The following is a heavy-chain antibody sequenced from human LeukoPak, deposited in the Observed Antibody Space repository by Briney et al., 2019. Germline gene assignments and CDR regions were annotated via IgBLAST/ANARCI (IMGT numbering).Heavy chain of an antibody. CDR3: ARDYYDSSWGAFDI. CDR2: IYYSGST. CDR1: GGSISSGDYY. J-gene: IGHJ3*02. Sequence: KTSETLSLTCTVSGGSISSGDYYWSWIRQPPGKGLEWIGYIYYSGSTNYNPSLKSRVTISVDTSKNQFSLKLSSVTAADTAVYYCARDYYDSSWGAFDIWGQGTMVTVSS. V-gene: IGHV4-61*08. D-gene: IGHD3-22*01.